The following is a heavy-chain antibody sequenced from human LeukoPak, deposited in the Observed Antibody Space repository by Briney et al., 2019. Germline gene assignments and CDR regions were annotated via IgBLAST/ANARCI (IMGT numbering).Heavy chain of an antibody. CDR3: AKDRQYGSAAPYYFDY. V-gene: IGHV3-33*06. CDR2: IWYDGSNK. Sequence: GGSLRLSCAASGFTFSSYGTHWVRQAPGKGLEWVAVIWYDGSNKYYADSVKGRFTISRDNSKNTLYLQMNSLRAEDTAVYYCAKDRQYGSAAPYYFDYWGQGTLVTVYS. D-gene: IGHD3-10*01. CDR1: GFTFSSYG. J-gene: IGHJ4*02.